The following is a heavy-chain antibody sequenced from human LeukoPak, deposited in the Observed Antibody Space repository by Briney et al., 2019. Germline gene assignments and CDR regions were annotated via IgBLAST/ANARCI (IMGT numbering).Heavy chain of an antibody. CDR3: TKASGYSRRESFDY. Sequence: GGSLRLSCAASGFTFDDYAMHWVRQVPGKGLEWVSGISWNSGSIVYADSVKGRFTISRDNAKNSLYLQMNSLRAEDTALYYCTKASGYSRRESFDYWGQGTLVTVSS. CDR1: GFTFDDYA. J-gene: IGHJ4*02. CDR2: ISWNSGSI. D-gene: IGHD6-13*01. V-gene: IGHV3-9*01.